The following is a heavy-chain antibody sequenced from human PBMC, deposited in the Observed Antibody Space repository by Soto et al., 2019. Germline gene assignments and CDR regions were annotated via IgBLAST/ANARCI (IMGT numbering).Heavy chain of an antibody. CDR1: EVAFRSYG. CDR3: ARERIAALGYYYYGMDV. D-gene: IGHD6-6*01. Sequence: PGWSLRQSGAASEVAFRSYGMHRVRQAPGKGLEWVAVIWYDGSNKYYADSVKGRFTISRDNSKNTLYLQMNSLRAEDTAVYYCARERIAALGYYYYGMDVWGQGTTVTVSS. V-gene: IGHV3-33*01. J-gene: IGHJ6*02. CDR2: IWYDGSNK.